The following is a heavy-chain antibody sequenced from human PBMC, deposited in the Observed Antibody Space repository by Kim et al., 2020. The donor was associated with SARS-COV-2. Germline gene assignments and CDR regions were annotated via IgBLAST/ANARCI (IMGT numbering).Heavy chain of an antibody. D-gene: IGHD3-9*01. CDR1: GGSFSGYY. Sequence: SETLSLTCAVYGGSFSGYYWSWIRQPPGKGLEWIGEINHSGSTNYNPSLKSRVTISVDTSKNQFSLKRSSVTAADTAVYYCARGILRYFDWWGQGTLVTVSS. CDR2: INHSGST. J-gene: IGHJ4*02. CDR3: ARGILRYFDW. V-gene: IGHV4-34*01.